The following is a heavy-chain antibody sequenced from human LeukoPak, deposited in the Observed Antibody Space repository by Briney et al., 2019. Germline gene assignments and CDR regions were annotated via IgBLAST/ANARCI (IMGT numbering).Heavy chain of an antibody. D-gene: IGHD3-22*01. V-gene: IGHV3-11*04. Sequence: GGSLRLSCAASGFTFSDYYMSWIRQAPGKGLEWVSFISSSGTTIYYADSVKGRFTISRDNAKNSLYLQMNSLRAEDTAVYYCARGSTNYYDSSGYYPAWGQGTLVTVSS. CDR2: ISSSGTTI. CDR3: ARGSTNYYDSSGYYPA. J-gene: IGHJ4*02. CDR1: GFTFSDYY.